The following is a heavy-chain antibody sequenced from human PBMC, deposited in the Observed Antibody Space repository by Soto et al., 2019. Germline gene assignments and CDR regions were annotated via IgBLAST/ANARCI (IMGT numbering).Heavy chain of an antibody. CDR2: VYYSGST. V-gene: IGHV4-59*11. D-gene: IGHD2-15*01. Sequence: SETLSLTCTVSGGSISSHYWSWIRQPPGQGLEWIGYVYYSGSTNYNPSLKSRVTISVDTSKNQFSLKLSSVTAADTAVYYCARDSVVDNYFDYWGQGTLVTVSS. CDR1: GGSISSHY. J-gene: IGHJ4*02. CDR3: ARDSVVDNYFDY.